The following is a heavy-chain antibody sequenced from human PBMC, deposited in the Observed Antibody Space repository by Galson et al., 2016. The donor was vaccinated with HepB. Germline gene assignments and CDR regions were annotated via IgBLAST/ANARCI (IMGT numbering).Heavy chain of an antibody. J-gene: IGHJ6*02. Sequence: SLRLSCAASGFTFRGYNTNWVRQGPGKGLEWVSSISGSIGFISSADSVQGRFTISRDNAKNSLHLQMNSLRADDTAVYFCARDLDSRYYYSYHVMDVWGQGTTVTVSS. CDR1: GFTFRGYN. CDR2: ISGSIGFI. CDR3: ARDLDSRYYYSYHVMDV. D-gene: IGHD3-22*01. V-gene: IGHV3-21*01.